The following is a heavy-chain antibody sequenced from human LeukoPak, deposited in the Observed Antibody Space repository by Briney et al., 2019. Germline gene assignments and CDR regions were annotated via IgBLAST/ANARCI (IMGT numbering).Heavy chain of an antibody. Sequence: GASVKVSCKASGYTFTSYYMHWVRQAPGQGLEWMGIINPSGGSTSYAQKFQGRVTMTRDMSTSTVYMELSSLRSEDTAVYYCARQLWPEGYFDYWGQGTLVTVSS. J-gene: IGHJ4*02. D-gene: IGHD5-18*01. CDR1: GYTFTSYY. CDR3: ARQLWPEGYFDY. V-gene: IGHV1-46*01. CDR2: INPSGGST.